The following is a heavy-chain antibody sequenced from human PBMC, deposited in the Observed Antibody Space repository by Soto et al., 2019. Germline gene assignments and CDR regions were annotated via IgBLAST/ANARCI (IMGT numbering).Heavy chain of an antibody. CDR1: GFTFSNAW. Sequence: EVQLVESGGGLVKPGGSLRLSCAASGFTFSNAWMSWVRQAPGKGLEWVGRIKSKTDGGTTDYAAPVKGRFTISRDDSTNTLYLQMNSLTTEATAVYYCTTRSLPLFVVVPHLYWGQGTLVTVSS. V-gene: IGHV3-15*01. D-gene: IGHD2-2*01. J-gene: IGHJ4*02. CDR3: TTRSLPLFVVVPHLY. CDR2: IKSKTDGGTT.